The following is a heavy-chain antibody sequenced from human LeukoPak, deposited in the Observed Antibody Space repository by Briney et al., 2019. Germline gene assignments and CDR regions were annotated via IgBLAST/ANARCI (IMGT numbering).Heavy chain of an antibody. Sequence: GGSLRLSCAVSGITLSNYGMSWVRQAPGKGLEWVAGISDSGGSTNYADSVKGRFTISRDNPKNTLYLQMNSLRAEDTALYYCAKDYCGGDCYSGWYFDLWGRGTLVTVSS. V-gene: IGHV3-23*01. J-gene: IGHJ2*01. CDR1: GITLSNYG. CDR3: AKDYCGGDCYSGWYFDL. D-gene: IGHD2-21*02. CDR2: ISDSGGST.